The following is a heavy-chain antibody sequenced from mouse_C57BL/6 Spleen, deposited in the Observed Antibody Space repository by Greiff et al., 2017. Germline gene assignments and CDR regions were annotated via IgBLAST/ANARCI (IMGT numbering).Heavy chain of an antibody. D-gene: IGHD2-3*01. CDR2: INPNNGGT. J-gene: IGHJ1*03. CDR3: AGGYYSYWYFDV. CDR1: GYTFTDYY. Sequence: VQLQQSGPELVKPGASVKISCKASGYTFTDYYMNWVKQSHGKSLEWIGDINPNNGGTSYNQKFKGKATLTVDKSSSTAYMELRSLTSEDSAVYYCAGGYYSYWYFDVWGTGTTVTVSS. V-gene: IGHV1-26*01.